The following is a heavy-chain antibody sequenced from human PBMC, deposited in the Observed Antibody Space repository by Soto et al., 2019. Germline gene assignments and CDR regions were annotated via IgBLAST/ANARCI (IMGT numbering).Heavy chain of an antibody. CDR1: GGPFRSYA. V-gene: IGHV1-69*12. J-gene: IGHJ6*02. CDR2: IIPIFGTA. Sequence: QVQLVQSGAEVKKPGSSVKVSCKASGGPFRSYAISWVRQAPGKGLEWMGGIIPIFGTANYAQKFQGRVTITADESTSTAYMELSSLRSEDTAVYYCARVSITGTTKDYYGMDVWGQGTTVTVSS. D-gene: IGHD1-20*01. CDR3: ARVSITGTTKDYYGMDV.